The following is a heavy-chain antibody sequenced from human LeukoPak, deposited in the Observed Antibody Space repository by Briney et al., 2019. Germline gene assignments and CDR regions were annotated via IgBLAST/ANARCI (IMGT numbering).Heavy chain of an antibody. CDR3: AKNGIAGLGDNWFDS. Sequence: GGSLRLSCAASGFRFSSYAMNWVRQTPGKGLEWVSRISGSGAMTYYADSVKGRFTISRDNSKNTLFLQVNSLRAEDTAVYYCAKNGIAGLGDNWFDSWGHGTLVTVSS. V-gene: IGHV3-23*01. J-gene: IGHJ5*01. CDR1: GFRFSSYA. CDR2: ISGSGAMT. D-gene: IGHD6-13*01.